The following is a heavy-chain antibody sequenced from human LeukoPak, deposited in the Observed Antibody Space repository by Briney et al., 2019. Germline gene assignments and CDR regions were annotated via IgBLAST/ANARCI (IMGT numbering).Heavy chain of an antibody. CDR3: ARHSYCTGGTCFTDT. CDR1: GYSFTNFW. CDR2: IYPGGTDT. Sequence: GESLKISCKTSGYSFTNFWIGWVRQMPGKGLEWMGIIYPGGTDTRHSPSFQGQVTISADKSISTAYLQWSSLKASDTAIYYCARHSYCTGGTCFTDTWGQGTLVTVSS. D-gene: IGHD2-15*01. V-gene: IGHV5-51*01. J-gene: IGHJ5*02.